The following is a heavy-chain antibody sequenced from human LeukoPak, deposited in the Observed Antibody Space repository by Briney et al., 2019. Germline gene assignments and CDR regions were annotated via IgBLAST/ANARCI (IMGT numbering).Heavy chain of an antibody. V-gene: IGHV1-69*01. J-gene: IGHJ4*02. CDR3: ARDRKSGYSYGALGY. D-gene: IGHD5-18*01. CDR1: GGTFSSYA. CDR2: IIPIFGTA. Sequence: SVKVSCKASGGTFSSYAISWVRQAPGQGLEWMGGIIPIFGTANYAQKFQGRVTITADESTSTAYMELSSLRSEDTAVYYCARDRKSGYSYGALGYWGQGTLVTVSS.